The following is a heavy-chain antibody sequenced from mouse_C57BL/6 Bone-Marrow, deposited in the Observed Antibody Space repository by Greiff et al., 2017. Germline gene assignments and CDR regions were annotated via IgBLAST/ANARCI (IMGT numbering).Heavy chain of an antibody. V-gene: IGHV1-81*01. Sequence: QVQLQQSGAELARPGASVKLSCKASGYTFTSYGISWVKQITGQGLEWIGEIYPRSGNTYYNEKFKGKATLTAKKYSSTAYMELRSLTSEDAAVYFGARGGLKRAMDYWDQGTSVTVTS. CDR1: GYTFTSYG. CDR3: ARGGLKRAMDY. J-gene: IGHJ4*01. D-gene: IGHD3-1*01. CDR2: IYPRSGNT.